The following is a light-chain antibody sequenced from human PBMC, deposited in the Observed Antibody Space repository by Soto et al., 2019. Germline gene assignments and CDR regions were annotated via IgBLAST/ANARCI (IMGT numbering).Light chain of an antibody. CDR2: GAS. CDR1: QSVSSN. CDR3: QQYNNWPIT. V-gene: IGKV3-15*01. Sequence: EIVMTQSPATLSVSPGERATLSCRASQSVSSNLAWYQQKPGQAPRLLIYGASTRATGIPARFSGSGSGTAFTLPISRLQSEEFAVYYCQQYNNWPITFGQGTRLEIK. J-gene: IGKJ5*01.